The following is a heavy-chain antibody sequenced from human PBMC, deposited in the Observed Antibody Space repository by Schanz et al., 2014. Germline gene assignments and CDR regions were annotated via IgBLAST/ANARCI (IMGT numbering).Heavy chain of an antibody. CDR1: GFTFRDYW. Sequence: EVQLVESGGGLVQPGGSLGLSCTASGFTFRDYWMSWVRQAPGKGPESVANIKNDGSLKDYVDSVEGRITISRDNAKRSLFLQMNSLRVEDTAVYFCVSQAGNPNYWGQGTLVTVSS. V-gene: IGHV3-7*02. CDR3: VSQAGNPNY. J-gene: IGHJ4*02. CDR2: IKNDGSLK.